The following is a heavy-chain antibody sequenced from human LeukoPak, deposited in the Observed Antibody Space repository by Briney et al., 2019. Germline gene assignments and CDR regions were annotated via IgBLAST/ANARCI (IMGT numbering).Heavy chain of an antibody. Sequence: ASVKVSCKASGYTFTSYDINWVRQATGQGLEWMGGFDPEEGETIYAQKFQGRVTLTEDTPTETAYMELSSLTSEDTAVYYCATPRVWYSGGKTSGSRFDYWGQGTLVTVSS. CDR3: ATPRVWYSGGKTSGSRFDY. V-gene: IGHV1-24*01. D-gene: IGHD1-26*01. CDR2: FDPEEGET. CDR1: GYTFTSYD. J-gene: IGHJ4*02.